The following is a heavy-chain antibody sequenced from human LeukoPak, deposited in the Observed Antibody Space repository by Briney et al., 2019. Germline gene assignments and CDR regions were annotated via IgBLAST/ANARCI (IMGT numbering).Heavy chain of an antibody. CDR1: GYTFTSYG. CDR2: ISAYNGNT. CDR3: ARYSYGYPIDY. J-gene: IGHJ4*02. V-gene: IGHV1-18*01. Sequence: GASVKVSCKASGYTFTSYGISWVRQAPGRGLEWMGWISAYNGNTNYAQKLQGRVTMTTDTSTSTAYVELRSLRSDNTAVYYCARYSYGYPIDYWGQGTLVTVSS. D-gene: IGHD5-18*01.